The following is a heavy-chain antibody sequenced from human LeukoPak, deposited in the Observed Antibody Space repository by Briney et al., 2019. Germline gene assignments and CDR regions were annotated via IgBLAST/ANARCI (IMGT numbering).Heavy chain of an antibody. J-gene: IGHJ4*02. CDR1: GFTFDDYA. CDR3: TRDTDYGSATNYFDY. CDR2: ISWEGDTT. Sequence: GGSLRLSCAASGFTFDDYAVHWVRQAPGKGLEWVSLISWEGDTTYYADSVRGRFTISRDNSKNSLYLQMNSLRTEDTAFYYCTRDTDYGSATNYFDYWGQGTLVSVSS. D-gene: IGHD3-10*01. V-gene: IGHV3-43*01.